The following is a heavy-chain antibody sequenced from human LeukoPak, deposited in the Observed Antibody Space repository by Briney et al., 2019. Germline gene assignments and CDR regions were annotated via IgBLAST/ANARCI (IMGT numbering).Heavy chain of an antibody. J-gene: IGHJ1*01. CDR3: ASRGYSGSYLTEYFQH. CDR1: GFTFSSYS. V-gene: IGHV3-48*01. D-gene: IGHD1-26*01. CDR2: ISSSSSTI. Sequence: PGGSLRLSCAASGFTFSSYSMNWVRQAPGKGLEWVSYISSSSSTIYYADSVKGRFTISRDNAKNSLYLQMNSLRAEDTAVYYCASRGYSGSYLTEYFQHWGQGTLVTVSS.